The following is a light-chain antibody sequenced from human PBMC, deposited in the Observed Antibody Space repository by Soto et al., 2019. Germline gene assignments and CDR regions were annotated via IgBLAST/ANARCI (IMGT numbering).Light chain of an antibody. CDR2: SVS. CDR1: SSDIGTYDH. Sequence: QSALTQPASVSGSPGQSITISCSGTSSDIGTYDHVAWFQQFPGKTPKLMIYSVSNRPSGVSYRFSGSKSGNTASLTISGLQAEDEADYDCISYTVSRSYVFGTGTKLTVL. CDR3: ISYTVSRSYV. J-gene: IGLJ1*01. V-gene: IGLV2-14*01.